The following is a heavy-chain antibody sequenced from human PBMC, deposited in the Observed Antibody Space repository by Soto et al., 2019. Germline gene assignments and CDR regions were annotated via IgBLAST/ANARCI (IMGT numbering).Heavy chain of an antibody. CDR1: GFSFRVYG. V-gene: IGHV3-33*01. Sequence: GGSLRLSCAASGFSFRVYGMPWVRQAPGKGLEWVAVIWSDGSNKYYADSVKGRFTISRDNSKNTLYVQMNSLRAEDTGVYYCARCAVLSTTSGGWCNWFDPWGQGT. J-gene: IGHJ5*02. CDR2: IWSDGSNK. CDR3: ARCAVLSTTSGGWCNWFDP. D-gene: IGHD2-21*01.